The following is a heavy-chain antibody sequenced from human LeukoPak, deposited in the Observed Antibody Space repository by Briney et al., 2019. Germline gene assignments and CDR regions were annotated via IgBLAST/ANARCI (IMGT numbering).Heavy chain of an antibody. V-gene: IGHV5-51*01. CDR2: IYPGDSDT. D-gene: IGHD3-22*01. CDR3: ASPGYYYDSSGAEDFQH. CDR1: GYSFTSYW. J-gene: IGHJ1*01. Sequence: GESLKISCKGSGYSFTSYWIGWVRQMPGKGLEWMGIIYPGDSDTGYSPSFQGQVTISADKSISTAYLQWSSLKASDTAMYYCASPGYYYDSSGAEDFQHWGQGTLVTVS.